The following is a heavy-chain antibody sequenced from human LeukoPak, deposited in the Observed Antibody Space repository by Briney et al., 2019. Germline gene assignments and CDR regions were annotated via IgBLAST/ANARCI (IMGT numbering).Heavy chain of an antibody. CDR3: ARDGSHYYDSSGYYYFDY. CDR1: GGSFSGYY. Sequence: PSETLSLTCAVYGGSFSGYYWSWIRQPPGKGLEWIGEINHSGSTNYNPSLKSRVTISVDTSKNQFSLKLSSVTAADTAVYYCARDGSHYYDSSGYYYFDYWGQGTLVTVSS. CDR2: INHSGST. J-gene: IGHJ4*02. D-gene: IGHD3-22*01. V-gene: IGHV4-34*01.